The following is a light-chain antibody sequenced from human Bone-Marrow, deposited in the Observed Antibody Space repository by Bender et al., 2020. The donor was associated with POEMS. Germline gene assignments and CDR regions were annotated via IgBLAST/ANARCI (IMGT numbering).Light chain of an antibody. CDR3: SSYTRSNTLL. V-gene: IGLV2-14*03. J-gene: IGLJ2*01. CDR1: RSDVGGYNY. Sequence: QSALTQPASVSGSPGQSITISCTGTRSDVGGYNYVSWYQQHPGKAPKLIIYDVSNRPSGVSNRFSGSRSGNTASLTISGLQAEDEADYYCSSYTRSNTLLFGGGTKLTVL. CDR2: DVS.